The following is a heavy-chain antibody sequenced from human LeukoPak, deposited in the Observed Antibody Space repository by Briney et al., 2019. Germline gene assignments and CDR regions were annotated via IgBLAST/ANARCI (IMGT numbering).Heavy chain of an antibody. Sequence: LPGGSLRLPCAASGFTFSSYAMSWVRQAPGKGLVWVSRINTDGSSTSYADSVKGRFTISRDNAKNTLYLQMNSLRAEDTAVYYCAREEKDYGGLYYYYYYMDVWGKGTTVTVSS. CDR1: GFTFSSYA. CDR2: INTDGSST. D-gene: IGHD4-23*01. J-gene: IGHJ6*03. V-gene: IGHV3-74*01. CDR3: AREEKDYGGLYYYYYYMDV.